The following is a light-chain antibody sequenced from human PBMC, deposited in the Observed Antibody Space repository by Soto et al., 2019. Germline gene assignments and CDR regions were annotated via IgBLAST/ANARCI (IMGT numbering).Light chain of an antibody. Sequence: QSVLTQPPSASGTPGQRVTISCSGSSSNIETNYVYWYQQLPGTAPKVLIYRNNQRPSRVPDRFSASKSGTSASLAISGLRSDDEADYYCAAWDGSLSGWVFGGGTKITVL. CDR1: SSNIETNY. J-gene: IGLJ3*02. CDR3: AAWDGSLSGWV. V-gene: IGLV1-47*01. CDR2: RNN.